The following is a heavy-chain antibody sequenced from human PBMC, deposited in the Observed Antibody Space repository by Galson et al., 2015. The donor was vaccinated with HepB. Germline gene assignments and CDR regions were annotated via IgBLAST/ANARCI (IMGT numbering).Heavy chain of an antibody. J-gene: IGHJ3*02. CDR2: IVVGSGNT. CDR1: GFTFTSSA. CDR3: AADAIVVPAPGAFDI. Sequence: SVKVSCKASGFTFTSSAMQWVRQARGQRLEWIGWIVVGSGNTNYAQKFQERVTITRDMSTSTAYMELGSLRSEDTAVYYCAADAIVVPAPGAFDIWGQGTMVTVSS. V-gene: IGHV1-58*02. D-gene: IGHD2-2*01.